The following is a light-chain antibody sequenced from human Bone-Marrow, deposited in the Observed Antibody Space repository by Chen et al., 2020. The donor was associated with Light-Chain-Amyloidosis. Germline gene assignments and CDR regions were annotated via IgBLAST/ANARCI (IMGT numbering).Light chain of an antibody. CDR2: EVT. J-gene: IGLJ1*01. CDR1: SSDVGGDNH. Sequence: QSALTPPAPVSGSPGPSITILCTGTSSDVGGDNHVSWYQQHPDKAPKLMIYEVTNRPSWVPDRFSGSKSDNTASLTISGLQTEDEADYFCSSYTITNTLVFGSGTRVTVL. CDR3: SSYTITNTLV. V-gene: IGLV2-14*01.